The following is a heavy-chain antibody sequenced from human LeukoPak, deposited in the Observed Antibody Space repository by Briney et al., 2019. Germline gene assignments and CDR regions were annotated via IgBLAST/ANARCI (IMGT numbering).Heavy chain of an antibody. CDR2: VDYSGRS. J-gene: IGHJ4*02. Sequence: SETLSLTCTVSGVSTNTYYYWSWIRQPPGKGLEWIGYVDYSGRSKYSPSLKSRVTISVDTSKYQFSLDLTSVTAADTAVYYCATNIPTPTTRPPLCYWGQGTLVTVSS. D-gene: IGHD1-26*01. CDR1: GVSTNTYYY. CDR3: ATNIPTPTTRPPLCY. V-gene: IGHV4-59*08.